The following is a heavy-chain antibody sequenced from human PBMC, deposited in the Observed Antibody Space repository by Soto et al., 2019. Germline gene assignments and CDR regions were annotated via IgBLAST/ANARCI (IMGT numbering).Heavy chain of an antibody. J-gene: IGHJ4*02. CDR3: ARAVAVPADFDY. CDR1: GYTFTNYA. CDR2: INAGNGNT. V-gene: IGHV1-3*05. D-gene: IGHD6-19*01. Sequence: QVQLVQSGAEEKKPGASVKVSCKASGYTFTNYAMHWVRQAPGQRLEWMGWINAGNGNTKYSQKFQGRVTITRDTSASTAYMELSSLRSEDTAVYYCARAVAVPADFDYWRQGTLVTVSS.